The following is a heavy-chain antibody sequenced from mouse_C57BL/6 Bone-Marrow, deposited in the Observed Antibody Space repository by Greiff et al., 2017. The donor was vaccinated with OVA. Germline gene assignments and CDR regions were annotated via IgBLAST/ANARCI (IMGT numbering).Heavy chain of an antibody. CDR3: ARDRDGYDY. CDR2: ISDGGSYT. CDR1: GFTFSSYA. V-gene: IGHV5-4*01. J-gene: IGHJ2*01. D-gene: IGHD2-3*01. Sequence: EVKLMESGGGLVKPGGSLKLSCAASGFTFSSYAMSWVRQTPEKRLEWVATISDGGSYTYYPDNVQGRFTISRDNAKNNLYLQMSHRKSEDAATYYCARDRDGYDYWGQGTTLTVSS.